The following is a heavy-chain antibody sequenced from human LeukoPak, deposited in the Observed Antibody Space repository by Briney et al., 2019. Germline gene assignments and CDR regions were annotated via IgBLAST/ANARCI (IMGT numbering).Heavy chain of an antibody. D-gene: IGHD3-10*01. Sequence: SETLSLTCAVYGGSFSGYYWSWIRQPPGKGLEWIGEINHSGSTNYNPSLMSRVTISVDTSKNQFSLKLSSVTAADTAVYYCASLYYGSGSFDYWGQGTLVTVSS. CDR1: GGSFSGYY. V-gene: IGHV4-34*01. J-gene: IGHJ4*02. CDR2: INHSGST. CDR3: ASLYYGSGSFDY.